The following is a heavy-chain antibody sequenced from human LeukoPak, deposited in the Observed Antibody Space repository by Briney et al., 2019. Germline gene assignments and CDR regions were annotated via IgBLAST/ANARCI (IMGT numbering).Heavy chain of an antibody. CDR1: GLTFSSYS. D-gene: IGHD5-12*01. J-gene: IGHJ4*02. CDR3: ARDSSGGYDFDY. Sequence: EAGGSLRLSCAASGLTFSSYSMNWVRRAPGKGLEWVASISSSSSYIDYADSVKGRFTISRDNAKNSLYLQMNSLRVEDTAVYYCARDSSGGYDFDYWGQGTLVTVSS. V-gene: IGHV3-21*01. CDR2: ISSSSSYI.